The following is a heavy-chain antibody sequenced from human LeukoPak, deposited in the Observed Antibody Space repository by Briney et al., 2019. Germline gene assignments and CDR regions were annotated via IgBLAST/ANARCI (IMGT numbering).Heavy chain of an antibody. CDR1: GFTFSSYA. CDR3: ARGGWHTGHSDY. J-gene: IGHJ4*02. V-gene: IGHV3-64*01. Sequence: PGGSLRLSCAASGFTFSSYAMHWVRQAPGKGLEYVSGISTNGGSTYYANSVKGRFTISRDNSKNTLYLQMGSLRGEDMAVYYCARGGWHTGHSDYWGQGTLVTVSP. CDR2: ISTNGGST.